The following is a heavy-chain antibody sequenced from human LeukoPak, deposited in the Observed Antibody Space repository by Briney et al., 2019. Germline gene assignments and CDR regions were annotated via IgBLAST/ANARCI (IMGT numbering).Heavy chain of an antibody. Sequence: PSETLSLTCTVSGGSISSGGYYWSWIRQHPGKGLEWIGYIYYSGSTYYNPPLKSRVTISVDTSKNQFSLKLSSVTAADTAVYYCARITEAFSTYYFDYWGQGTLVTVSS. CDR3: ARITEAFSTYYFDY. CDR2: IYYSGST. J-gene: IGHJ4*02. CDR1: GGSISSGGYY. V-gene: IGHV4-31*03. D-gene: IGHD1-14*01.